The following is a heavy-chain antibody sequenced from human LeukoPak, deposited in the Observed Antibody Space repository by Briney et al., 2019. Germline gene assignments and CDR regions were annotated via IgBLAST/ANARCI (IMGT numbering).Heavy chain of an antibody. J-gene: IGHJ4*02. D-gene: IGHD6-19*01. CDR3: ARGSRSSDFDY. V-gene: IGHV1-2*02. CDR1: GYSFTGYY. CDR2: INPNSGDT. Sequence: GASVKVSCKASGYSFTGYYIHWVRQAPGQGLQWMGWINPNSGDTNYAQKFQDRVTMTRDTSISTAYMELSRLTSDDTAVYHCARGSRSSDFDYWDQGTLVTVSS.